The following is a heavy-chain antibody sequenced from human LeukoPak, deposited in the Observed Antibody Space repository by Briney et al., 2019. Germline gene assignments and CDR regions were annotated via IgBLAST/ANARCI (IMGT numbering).Heavy chain of an antibody. D-gene: IGHD2-21*02. CDR2: IDGSGSVT. CDR1: GFTFSGHA. J-gene: IGHJ4*02. CDR3: ARVSTVTANFDY. Sequence: GGSLRLSSAASGFTFSGHAMNWVRQPPGKGLQWVSGIDGSGSVTFYADFVKGRFTISRDNSEKRLYLQMNSPRAEDTALYYCARVSTVTANFDYCGEGSLVTASS. V-gene: IGHV3-23*05.